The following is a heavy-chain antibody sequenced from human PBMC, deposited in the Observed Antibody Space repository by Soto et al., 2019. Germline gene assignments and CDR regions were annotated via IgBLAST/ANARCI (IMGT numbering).Heavy chain of an antibody. CDR2: ISRDGSSK. Sequence: GGSLRLSCAASGFTFIRYAMHWGRQAPGEGLEWVAVISRDGSSKYYGDSVKGRFTVSRDNSNNTLYLSMTSLRPDDTAVFYCARSRNGAVPDSINFWGQGTLVTVSS. CDR3: ARSRNGAVPDSINF. V-gene: IGHV3-30-3*01. J-gene: IGHJ4*02. D-gene: IGHD2-8*01. CDR1: GFTFIRYA.